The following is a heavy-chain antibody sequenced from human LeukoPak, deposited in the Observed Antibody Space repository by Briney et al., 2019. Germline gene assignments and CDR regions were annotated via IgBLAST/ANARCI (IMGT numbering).Heavy chain of an antibody. V-gene: IGHV3-74*01. Sequence: PGGSLRLSCAASGFTFSNYWMHWVRQAPGKGLVWVSRINTDGSSTSYADSVKGRFTISRDNAKNTLYLQMNSLRAEDTAVYYCAKPGIIHFTVVGGFGYWGQGTLVTVSS. J-gene: IGHJ4*02. CDR2: INTDGSST. CDR1: GFTFSNYW. D-gene: IGHD4-23*01. CDR3: AKPGIIHFTVVGGFGY.